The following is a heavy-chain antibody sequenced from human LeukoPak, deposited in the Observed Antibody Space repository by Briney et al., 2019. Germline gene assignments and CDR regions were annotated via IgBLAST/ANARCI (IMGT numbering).Heavy chain of an antibody. Sequence: GGSLRLSCTASGFTFSSYWMNWVRQAPGKGPEWVANIKEDGSEQYYVDSVKGRFTISRDNAKNSLHLQTNSLRAEDTAVYFCARDRRGEKSQYNCFDPWGQGTLVTVSS. CDR2: IKEDGSEQ. V-gene: IGHV3-7*01. J-gene: IGHJ5*02. CDR3: ARDRRGEKSQYNCFDP. D-gene: IGHD3-10*01. CDR1: GFTFSSYW.